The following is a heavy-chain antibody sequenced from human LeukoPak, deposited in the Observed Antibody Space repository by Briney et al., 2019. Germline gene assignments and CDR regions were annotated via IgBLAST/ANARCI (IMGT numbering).Heavy chain of an antibody. V-gene: IGHV3-30-3*01. D-gene: IGHD3-22*01. Sequence: GGSLRLSCAASEFYWMHWVRQAPGKGLEWVAVISYDGSNKYYADSVKGRFTVSRDNSKNTLYLQMNSLRAEDTAVYYCARYKVVVNAFDIWGQGTMVTVSS. CDR3: ARYKVVVNAFDI. CDR2: ISYDGSNK. J-gene: IGHJ3*02. CDR1: EFYW.